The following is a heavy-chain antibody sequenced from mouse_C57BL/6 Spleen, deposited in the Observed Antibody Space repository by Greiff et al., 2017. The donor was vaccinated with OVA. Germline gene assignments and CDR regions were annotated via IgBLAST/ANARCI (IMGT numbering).Heavy chain of an antibody. J-gene: IGHJ4*01. Sequence: VQLQQSGPVLVKPGASVKMSCKASGYTFTDYYMNWVKQSHGKSLEWIGVINPYNGGTSYNQKFKGKATLTVDKSSSTAYMELNSLTSEDSAVYYCARDDLYAMDYWGQGTSVTVSS. D-gene: IGHD2-3*01. CDR1: GYTFTDYY. CDR2: INPYNGGT. CDR3: ARDDLYAMDY. V-gene: IGHV1-19*01.